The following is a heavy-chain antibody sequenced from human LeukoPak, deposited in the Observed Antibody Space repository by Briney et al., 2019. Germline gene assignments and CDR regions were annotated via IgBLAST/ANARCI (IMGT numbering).Heavy chain of an antibody. CDR2: IYSGGST. CDR1: GFTVSSNY. J-gene: IGHJ4*02. V-gene: IGHV3-53*01. D-gene: IGHD3-10*01. CDR3: ARDGSGSGYPFDY. Sequence: PGGSLRLSCAASGFTVSSNYMSWVRQAPGKGLEWVSVIYSGGSTYYADSVKGRFTISRDNSKNTLYLQMNSLRAEDTAVYYCARDGSGSGYPFDYWGQGTLVTVSS.